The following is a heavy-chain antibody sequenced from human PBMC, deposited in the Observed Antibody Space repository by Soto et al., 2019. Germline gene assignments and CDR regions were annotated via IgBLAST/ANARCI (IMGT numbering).Heavy chain of an antibody. D-gene: IGHD2-2*01. CDR3: ARPSPDTSMGGYYYYGLDV. V-gene: IGHV5-51*01. CDR2: IYPADSDT. CDR1: GYSFATYW. J-gene: IGHJ6*02. Sequence: GESLKISCEGSGYSFATYWIAWVRQMPGKGLEWMGIIYPADSDTRYSPSFQGQVTISADKSISTAYLQWSSLKASDTAMYYCARPSPDTSMGGYYYYGLDVWGQLTTVTVSS.